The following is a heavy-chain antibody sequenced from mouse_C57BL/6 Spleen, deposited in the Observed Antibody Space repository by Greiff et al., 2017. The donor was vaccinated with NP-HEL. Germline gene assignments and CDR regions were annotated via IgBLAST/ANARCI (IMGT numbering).Heavy chain of an antibody. D-gene: IGHD1-1*01. V-gene: IGHV1-62-2*01. J-gene: IGHJ4*01. Sequence: VQLQQSGAELVKPGASVKLSCKASGYTFTEYTIHWVKQRSGQGLEWIGWFYPGSGSIKYNEKFKDKATLTADKSSSTVYMELSRLTSEDSAVYFCARHEGGPSYDYGSSPYYAMDYWGQGTSVTVSS. CDR2: FYPGSGSI. CDR1: GYTFTEYT. CDR3: ARHEGGPSYDYGSSPYYAMDY.